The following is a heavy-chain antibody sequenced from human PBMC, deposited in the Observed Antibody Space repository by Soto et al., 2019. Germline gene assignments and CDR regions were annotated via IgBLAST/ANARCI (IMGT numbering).Heavy chain of an antibody. Sequence: ASVKVSCKASGGTFSSYAISWVRQAPGQGLEWLGWISTDNGNTKYAQKFQGRVTMTADTAATTAYMELRSLRSDDTAVYYCTRDAKYYDILTGYFVNDYWGQGTLVTVSS. J-gene: IGHJ4*02. D-gene: IGHD3-9*01. CDR2: ISTDNGNT. V-gene: IGHV1-18*01. CDR3: TRDAKYYDILTGYFVNDY. CDR1: GGTFSSYA.